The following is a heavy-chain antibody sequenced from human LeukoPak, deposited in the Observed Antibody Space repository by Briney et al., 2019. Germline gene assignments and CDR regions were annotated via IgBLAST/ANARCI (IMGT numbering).Heavy chain of an antibody. CDR2: TNPSGGST. J-gene: IGHJ4*02. Sequence: ASVKVSCKASGYTFNNHYMYWVRQAPGQGLEWMGVTNPSGGSTSYAQKFQGRVTMTRDTSTRTVYMEVNSLRSEDTAVYYCARQGIYSRAIEMGYWGQGPLVTVSS. D-gene: IGHD6-13*01. CDR3: ARQGIYSRAIEMGY. V-gene: IGHV1-46*02. CDR1: GYTFNNHY.